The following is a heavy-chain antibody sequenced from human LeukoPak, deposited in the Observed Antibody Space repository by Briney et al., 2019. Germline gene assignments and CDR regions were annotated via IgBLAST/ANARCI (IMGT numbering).Heavy chain of an antibody. CDR3: ARLVPCSGSPNRCYFDY. CDR1: GGSISSYY. V-gene: IGHV4-59*08. Sequence: SETLSLTCTVPGGSISSYYWNWVRQPPGKGLEWIGYIHYTGVTNYNPSLKSRVTISVDTSKNQFSLKLSSVTAADTAVYYCARLVPCSGSPNRCYFDYWGQGTLVTVSS. D-gene: IGHD1-26*01. J-gene: IGHJ4*02. CDR2: IHYTGVT.